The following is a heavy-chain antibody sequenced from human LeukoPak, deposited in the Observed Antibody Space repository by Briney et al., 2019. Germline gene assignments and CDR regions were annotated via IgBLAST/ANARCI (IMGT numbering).Heavy chain of an antibody. Sequence: SETLSLTCTVSGGSISNYYWSWIRQPAGKGLEWIGRIYSSGSTNYNPSLKSRVTMSVDTSKNQFSLRLSSVTAADTAVYYCARDHDCSSTSCPNDAFDIWGQGTMVTVSS. CDR3: ARDHDCSSTSCPNDAFDI. CDR2: IYSSGST. D-gene: IGHD2-2*01. V-gene: IGHV4-4*07. J-gene: IGHJ3*02. CDR1: GGSISNYY.